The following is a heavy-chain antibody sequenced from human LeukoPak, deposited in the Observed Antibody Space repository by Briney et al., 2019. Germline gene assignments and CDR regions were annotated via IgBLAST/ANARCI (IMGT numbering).Heavy chain of an antibody. CDR1: GGSIRSSYYY. D-gene: IGHD4-17*01. CDR2: IYYSGST. J-gene: IGHJ4*02. CDR3: ARKDYGDFYFDY. Sequence: PSETLSLTCTVSGGSIRSSYYYWGWIRQPPGKGLEWIGSIYYSGSTYYNPSLKSRVTISVDTSKNQFSLKLSSVTAADTAVYYCARKDYGDFYFDYWGQGTLVTVSS. V-gene: IGHV4-39*01.